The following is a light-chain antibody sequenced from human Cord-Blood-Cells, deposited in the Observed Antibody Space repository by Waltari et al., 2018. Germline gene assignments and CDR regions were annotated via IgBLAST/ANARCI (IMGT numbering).Light chain of an antibody. CDR2: DVS. Sequence: QSALTQPASVSGSPGPPITISCTGTSSAVGGYNYVSWYQQHPGKAPKLMIYDVSNRPAGVSNRFSGSKSGNTASLTISGLQAEDEADYYCSSYTSSSTGVFGGGTKLTVL. CDR3: SSYTSSSTGV. CDR1: SSAVGGYNY. J-gene: IGLJ3*02. V-gene: IGLV2-14*03.